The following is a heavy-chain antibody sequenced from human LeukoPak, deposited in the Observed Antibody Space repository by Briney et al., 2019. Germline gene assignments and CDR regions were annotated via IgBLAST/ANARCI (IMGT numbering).Heavy chain of an antibody. J-gene: IGHJ4*02. CDR2: ISGSGYST. Sequence: GGSLRLSCAASGFTFSSYAMSWVRQAPGKGLEGVSAISGSGYSTYYGHSVKGRFTIARDNSKNTLYLQMNSLRAEDTAVYYCAKEATVHVDTAMVLFDYWGQGTLVTVSS. D-gene: IGHD5-18*01. CDR3: AKEATVHVDTAMVLFDY. V-gene: IGHV3-23*01. CDR1: GFTFSSYA.